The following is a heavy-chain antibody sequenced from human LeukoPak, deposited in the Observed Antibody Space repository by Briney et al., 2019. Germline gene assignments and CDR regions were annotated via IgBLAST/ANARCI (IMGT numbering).Heavy chain of an antibody. V-gene: IGHV1-46*01. CDR1: GYTFTSYY. CDR3: ARALYCGGDCYDQPRFDY. CDR2: INPSGGST. D-gene: IGHD2-21*02. Sequence: ASVKVSCKASGYTFTSYYMHWMRQAPGQGLEWMGIINPSGGSTSYAQKFQGRVTMTRDTSTSTVYMELSSLRSEDTAVYYCARALYCGGDCYDQPRFDYWGQGTLVTVSS. J-gene: IGHJ4*02.